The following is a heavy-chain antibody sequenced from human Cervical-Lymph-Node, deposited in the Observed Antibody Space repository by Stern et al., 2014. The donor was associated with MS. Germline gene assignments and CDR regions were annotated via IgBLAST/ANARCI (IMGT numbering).Heavy chain of an antibody. V-gene: IGHV4-34*01. CDR1: GGSFSGYY. D-gene: IGHD2-2*01. Sequence: QVQLQQWGAGLLKPSETLSLTCAVYGGSFSGYYWSWIRQPPGKGLEWIGEINHRGSTNYTPSLKIRVTISVDTSKNQCSLKLSSVTAADTAVYYCARGVSTSCFDYWGQGTLVTVSS. CDR2: INHRGST. CDR3: ARGVSTSCFDY. J-gene: IGHJ4*02.